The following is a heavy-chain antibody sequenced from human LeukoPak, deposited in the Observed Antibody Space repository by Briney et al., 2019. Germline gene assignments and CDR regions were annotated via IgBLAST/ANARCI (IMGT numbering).Heavy chain of an antibody. V-gene: IGHV4-30-2*01. CDR1: GGSISSGGYS. J-gene: IGHJ4*02. Sequence: KPSETLSLTCAVSGGSISSGGYSWSWHRQPPGQGLVWIVYIYSSGSTYYNPSLKSRVTISVDRSKNQFSLKLSSVTAADTAVYYCARGRYGSGSYSTFDYWGQGTLVTVSS. CDR3: ARGRYGSGSYSTFDY. D-gene: IGHD3-10*01. CDR2: IYSSGST.